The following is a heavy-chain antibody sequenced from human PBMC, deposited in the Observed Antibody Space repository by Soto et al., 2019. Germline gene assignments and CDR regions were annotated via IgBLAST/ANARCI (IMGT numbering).Heavy chain of an antibody. CDR1: GFTFSSYG. D-gene: IGHD3-22*01. CDR2: IWYDGINK. Sequence: GGSLRLSCAASGFTFSSYGMHWVRQAPGKGLEWVAVIWYDGINKYYADSVKGRFTISRDNSKNTLYLQMNSLRAEDTAVYYCARDYAVSSGSYDTKPLMFDYWGQGTLVTVSS. CDR3: ARDYAVSSGSYDTKPLMFDY. V-gene: IGHV3-33*01. J-gene: IGHJ4*02.